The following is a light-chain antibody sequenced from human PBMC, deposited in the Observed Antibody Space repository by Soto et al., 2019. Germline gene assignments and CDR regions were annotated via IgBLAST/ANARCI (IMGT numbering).Light chain of an antibody. J-gene: IGLJ1*01. CDR2: DVT. CDR1: SSDVGAYDF. V-gene: IGLV2-14*01. Sequence: QSALTQPASVSGSPGQSITISCTGTSSDVGAYDFVSWYQHSPGKAPKLVTFDVTHRPPGISDRFSGSKSANTASLTVSGLQAEDEADYYCSSYAGSSNVFGTGTKVTVL. CDR3: SSYAGSSNV.